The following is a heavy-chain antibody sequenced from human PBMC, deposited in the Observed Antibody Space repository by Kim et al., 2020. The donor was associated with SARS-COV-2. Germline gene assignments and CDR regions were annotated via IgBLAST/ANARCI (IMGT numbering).Heavy chain of an antibody. CDR3: AGGDGDYAPDY. J-gene: IGHJ4*02. V-gene: IGHV1-69*01. CDR2: A. D-gene: IGHD4-17*01. Sequence: ANHAQKFQGRVTIPADESTSTAYMELSSLRSEDTAVYYCAGGDGDYAPDYWGQGTLVTVSS.